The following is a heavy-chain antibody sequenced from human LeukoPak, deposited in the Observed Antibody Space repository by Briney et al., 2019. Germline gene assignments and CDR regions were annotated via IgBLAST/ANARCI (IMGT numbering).Heavy chain of an antibody. CDR3: ARGPYYYDSSGPDAFDI. D-gene: IGHD3-22*01. CDR2: INPNSGGT. Sequence: ASVKVSCKASGGTFSSYAISWVRQAPGQGLEWMGWINPNSGGTNYAQKFQGRVTMTRDTSISTAYMELSRLRSDDTAVYYCARGPYYYDSSGPDAFDIWGQGTMVTVSS. J-gene: IGHJ3*02. CDR1: GGTFSSYA. V-gene: IGHV1-2*02.